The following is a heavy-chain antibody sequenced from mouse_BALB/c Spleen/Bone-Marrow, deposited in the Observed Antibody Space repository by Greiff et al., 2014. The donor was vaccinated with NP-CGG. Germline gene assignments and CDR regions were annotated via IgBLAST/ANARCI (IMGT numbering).Heavy chain of an antibody. CDR2: INPSSGYT. Sequence: VQLQESGAELARPGASVKMSCKASGYTFTSYTMHWVKQRPGQGLEWIGYINPSSGYTNYNQKFKDKATLTADKSSSTAYMQLSSLTSEDSAVYYCARGLYYYSRSSNFDYWGQGSTLTVSS. CDR1: GYTFTSYT. J-gene: IGHJ2*01. D-gene: IGHD1-1*01. V-gene: IGHV1-4*01. CDR3: ARGLYYYSRSSNFDY.